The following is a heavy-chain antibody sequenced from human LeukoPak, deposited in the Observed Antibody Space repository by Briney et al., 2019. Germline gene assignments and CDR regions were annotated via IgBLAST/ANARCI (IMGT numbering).Heavy chain of an antibody. D-gene: IGHD3-9*01. CDR1: GGTFSSYA. CDR2: IIPIFGTA. CDR3: ARAIDYDILTGSPYYFDY. V-gene: IGHV1-69*06. Sequence: SVKVSCKASGGTFSSYAISWVRQAPGQGLEWMGGIIPIFGTANYAQKFQGRVTITGDKSTSTAYMELSSLRSEDTAVYYCARAIDYDILTGSPYYFDYWGQGTLVTVSS. J-gene: IGHJ4*02.